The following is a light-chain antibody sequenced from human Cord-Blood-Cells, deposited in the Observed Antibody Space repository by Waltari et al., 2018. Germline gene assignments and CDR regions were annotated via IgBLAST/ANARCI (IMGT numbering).Light chain of an antibody. CDR3: SSYTSSSTYV. V-gene: IGLV2-14*01. J-gene: IGLJ1*01. CDR1: SSDVCGYNY. CDR2: EVS. Sequence: QSALTQPASVSGSPGQSIPLSCTGTSSDVCGYNYVSWYQQHPGKAPKRMIYEVSNRPSGVSNRFSGSKSGNTASLTISGLQAEDEADYYCSSYTSSSTYVFGTGTKVTVL.